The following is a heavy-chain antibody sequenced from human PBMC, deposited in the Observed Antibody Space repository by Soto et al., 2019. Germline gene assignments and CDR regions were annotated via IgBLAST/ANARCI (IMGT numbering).Heavy chain of an antibody. CDR2: IDPSDSYT. D-gene: IGHD6-25*01. CDR1: GYSFTSYW. V-gene: IGHV5-10-1*01. J-gene: IGHJ5*02. CDR3: ARHLIAASWFDP. Sequence: PGESLKISCKGSGYSFTSYWISWVRQMPGKGLEWMGRIDPSDSYTNYSPSFQGHVTISADKSISTAYLQWSSLKASDTAMYYCARHLIAASWFDPWGQGTLVTVSS.